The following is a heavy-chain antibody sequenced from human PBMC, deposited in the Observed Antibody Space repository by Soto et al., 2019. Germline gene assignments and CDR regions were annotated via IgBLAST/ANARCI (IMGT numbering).Heavy chain of an antibody. CDR1: GFTFSSYG. Sequence: LRLSCAASGFTFSSYGMHWVRQAPGKGLEWVAVIWYDGSNKYYADSVKGRFTISRDNSKNTLYLQMNSLRAEDTAVYYCARDLGRGRSGYYSGMDVWGQGTTVTVSS. CDR2: IWYDGSNK. D-gene: IGHD3-22*01. CDR3: ARDLGRGRSGYYSGMDV. J-gene: IGHJ6*02. V-gene: IGHV3-33*01.